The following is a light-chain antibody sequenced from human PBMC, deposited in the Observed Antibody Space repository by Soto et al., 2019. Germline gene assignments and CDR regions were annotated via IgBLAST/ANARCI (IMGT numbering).Light chain of an antibody. V-gene: IGKV1-5*01. CDR2: DAS. Sequence: DFPMTQSPSTLSASVGDRVTITCRASQNINNWVAWYQQKPGKAPKFLIYDASTLQRGVSSRFSGSGFGTEFSLTINSLQPDDSGSYYCQHTRTFGQGNKVEVK. CDR1: QNINNW. J-gene: IGKJ1*01. CDR3: QHTRT.